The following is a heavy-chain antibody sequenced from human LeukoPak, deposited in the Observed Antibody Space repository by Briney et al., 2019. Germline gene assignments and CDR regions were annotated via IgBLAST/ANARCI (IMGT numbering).Heavy chain of an antibody. CDR3: ARRGFFDY. CDR1: GASISSYY. V-gene: IGHV4-59*01. Sequence: PSGTLSLTCTVSGASISSYYWNWIRQPPGKGLEWIGYISDSGTTNYNPSLKSRVTLSVDTPKNQFSLKLTSVTAADTAVYYCARRGFFDYWGQGTLVTVSS. CDR2: ISDSGTT. J-gene: IGHJ4*02.